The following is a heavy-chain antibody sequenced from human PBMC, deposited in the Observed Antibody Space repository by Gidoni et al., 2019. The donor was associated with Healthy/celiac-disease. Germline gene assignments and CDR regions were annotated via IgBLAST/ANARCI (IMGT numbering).Heavy chain of an antibody. CDR1: GYSFTSYW. CDR2: IDPSDSYT. J-gene: IGHJ6*02. V-gene: IGHV5-10-1*03. D-gene: IGHD1-7*01. CDR3: ARRGITGTTWHYYYYYGMDV. Sequence: EVQLVPSGAEVKTPGESLRISCQGSGYSFTSYWISWVRQMPGKGLEWMGRIDPSDSYTNYSPSFQGHVTISADKSISTAYLQWSSLKASDTAMYYCARRGITGTTWHYYYYYGMDVWGQGTTVTVSS.